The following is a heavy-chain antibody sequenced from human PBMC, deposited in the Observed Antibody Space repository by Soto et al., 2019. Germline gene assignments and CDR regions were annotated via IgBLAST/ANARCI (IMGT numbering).Heavy chain of an antibody. CDR2: IYYNGNT. Sequence: SETLSLTCTVSGGSIGSSSYNWGWIRQPPGKGLEWIGSIYYNGNTYYNPSLRSRVTRSVDTSKNQFSLKLSSVTAADTAVYYCARHRDYCSGGSCYSGYYYYMDVWGKGTTVTVSS. J-gene: IGHJ6*03. D-gene: IGHD2-15*01. CDR1: GGSIGSSSYN. CDR3: ARHRDYCSGGSCYSGYYYYMDV. V-gene: IGHV4-39*01.